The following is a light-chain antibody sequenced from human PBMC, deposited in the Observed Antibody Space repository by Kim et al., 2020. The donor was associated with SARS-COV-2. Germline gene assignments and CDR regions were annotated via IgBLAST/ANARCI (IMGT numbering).Light chain of an antibody. CDR3: QAWDSSSVV. CDR1: KLGDKY. J-gene: IGLJ2*01. Sequence: VSPGQTASLTCSGDKLGDKYACWYQQKPGQSHVLVIYQDSKRPSGIPERFSGSNSGNTATLTISGTQAMDEADYYCQAWDSSSVVFGGGTQLTVL. V-gene: IGLV3-1*01. CDR2: QDS.